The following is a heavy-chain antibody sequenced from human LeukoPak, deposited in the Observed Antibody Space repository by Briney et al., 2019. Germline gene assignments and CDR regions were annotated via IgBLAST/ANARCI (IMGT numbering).Heavy chain of an antibody. J-gene: IGHJ3*02. CDR2: IYYSGST. D-gene: IGHD3-10*01. CDR3: ARIVRGVISPDDAFDI. Sequence: SETLSLTCTVPGGSISSYYWSWIRQPPGKGLEGIGYIYYSGSTNYNPSLKSRVTISVDTSKNQFSLKLSSVTAADTAVYYCARIVRGVISPDDAFDIWGQGTMVTVSS. V-gene: IGHV4-59*01. CDR1: GGSISSYY.